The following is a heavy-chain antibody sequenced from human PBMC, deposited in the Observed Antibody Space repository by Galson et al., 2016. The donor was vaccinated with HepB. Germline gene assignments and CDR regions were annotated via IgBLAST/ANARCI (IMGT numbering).Heavy chain of an antibody. CDR3: ATNQDSPY. V-gene: IGHV4-4*02. D-gene: IGHD2-15*01. Sequence: SATLSPTRAVSGASISSSNWWQWVRRPPGKGLEWIGEIDHNRSPTYNPTLKSRITISMDKSKNEFSLNLTSVTAADTAVYYCATNQDSPYWGLGTLVTVSS. CDR2: IDHNRSP. J-gene: IGHJ4*02. CDR1: GASISSSNW.